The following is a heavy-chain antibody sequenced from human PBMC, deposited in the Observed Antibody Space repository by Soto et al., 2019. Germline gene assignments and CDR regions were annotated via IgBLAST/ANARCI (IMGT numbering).Heavy chain of an antibody. CDR1: GGSIGSYY. Sequence: TSETLSLTCTVSGGSIGSYYWSWIRQPPGKGLEWIGYIYYSGSTNYNPSLKSRVTISVDTSKNQFSLKLSSVTAADTAVYYCARVLPYDLEAYYYMDVWGKGTTVTVSS. V-gene: IGHV4-59*01. CDR2: IYYSGST. J-gene: IGHJ6*03. D-gene: IGHD3-3*01. CDR3: ARVLPYDLEAYYYMDV.